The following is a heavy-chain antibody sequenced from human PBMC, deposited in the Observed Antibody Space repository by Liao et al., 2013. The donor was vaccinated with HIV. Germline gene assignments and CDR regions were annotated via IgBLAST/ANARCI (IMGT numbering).Heavy chain of an antibody. V-gene: IGHV4-61*02. CDR2: IYASGTT. CDR1: GGSISSGSYY. D-gene: IGHD3-3*01. Sequence: QLQLQESGPGLVKPSETLSLTCTVSGGSISSGSYYWSWIRQPAGKGLEWIGRIYASGTTNYNPSLKSRVSISLDTSKNQFSLKLSSVTAADTAVYYCASIFGVVTQDYWGQGTLVTVSS. J-gene: IGHJ4*02. CDR3: ASIFGVVTQDY.